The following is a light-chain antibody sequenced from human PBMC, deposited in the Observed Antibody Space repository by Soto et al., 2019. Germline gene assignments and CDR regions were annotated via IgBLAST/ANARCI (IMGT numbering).Light chain of an antibody. Sequence: QSVLTQPASVYWSPGQSITISCTGTSSDVGGYNYVSWYQQQPGKAPKFMIYDVSNRPSGVSNRFSGSKSGNTASLTISGLQAEDEADYYCCSYTTSNTRQIVFGTG. V-gene: IGLV2-14*01. J-gene: IGLJ1*01. CDR1: SSDVGGYNY. CDR2: DVS. CDR3: CSYTTSNTRQIV.